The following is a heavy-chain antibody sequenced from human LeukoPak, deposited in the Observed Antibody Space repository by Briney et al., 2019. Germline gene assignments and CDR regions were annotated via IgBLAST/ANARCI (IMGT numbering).Heavy chain of an antibody. D-gene: IGHD5-18*01. CDR1: GGSISSYY. V-gene: IGHV4-34*01. CDR2: INHSGST. CDR3: ARYSYGRGFDY. Sequence: PSETLSLTCTVSGGSISSYYWSWIRQPPGKGLEWIGEINHSGSTNYNPSLKSRVTISVDTSKNQFSLKLSSVTAADTAVYYCARYSYGRGFDYWGQGTLVTVSS. J-gene: IGHJ4*02.